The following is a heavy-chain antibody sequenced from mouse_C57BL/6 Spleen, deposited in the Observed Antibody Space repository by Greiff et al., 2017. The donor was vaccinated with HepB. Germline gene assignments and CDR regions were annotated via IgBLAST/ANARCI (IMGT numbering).Heavy chain of an antibody. J-gene: IGHJ4*01. Sequence: VKLQESGAELVRPGTSVKMSCKASGYTFTNYWIGWAKQRPGHGLEWIGDIYPGGGYTNYNEKFKGKATLTADKSSSTAYMQFSSLTSEDSAIYYCARWRDYYAMDYWGQGTSVTVSS. V-gene: IGHV1-63*01. CDR1: GYTFTNYW. CDR3: ARWRDYYAMDY. CDR2: IYPGGGYT.